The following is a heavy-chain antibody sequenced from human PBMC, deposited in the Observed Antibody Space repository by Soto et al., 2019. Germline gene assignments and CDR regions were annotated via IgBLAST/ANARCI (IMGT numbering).Heavy chain of an antibody. D-gene: IGHD2-15*01. CDR1: GFTFSSYS. J-gene: IGHJ3*02. V-gene: IGHV3-21*01. CDR3: ARELIVVVVAATLIGSAPDWYAFDI. Sequence: GGSLRLSCAASGFTFSSYSMNWVRQAPGKGLEWVSSISSSSSYIYYADSVKGRFTISRDNAKNSLYLQMNSLRAEDTAVYYCARELIVVVVAATLIGSAPDWYAFDIWGQGTMVTVSS. CDR2: ISSSSSYI.